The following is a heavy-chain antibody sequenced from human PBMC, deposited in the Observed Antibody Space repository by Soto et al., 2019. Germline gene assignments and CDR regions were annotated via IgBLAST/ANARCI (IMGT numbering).Heavy chain of an antibody. D-gene: IGHD6-19*01. CDR2: IHDRGST. CDR3: AVDGMNWFDP. CDR1: GGSISSGDYY. J-gene: IGHJ5*02. Sequence: HVELQESGPGLGKPSQTLSLTCTVSGGSISSGDYYWRWIRQPLGKGLEWIGYIHDRGSTYYNPSPKSRVTISVDTSKSQFSLKLSSVTDADTAVYYCAVDGMNWFDPWGQGTLVTVFS. V-gene: IGHV4-30-4*01.